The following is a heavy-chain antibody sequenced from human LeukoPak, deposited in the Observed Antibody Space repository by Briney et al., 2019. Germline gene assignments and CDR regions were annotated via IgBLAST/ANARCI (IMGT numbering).Heavy chain of an antibody. CDR2: IWYDGSNK. CDR1: GFTFSSYG. J-gene: IGHJ5*02. CDR3: ARSDYVDWFDP. Sequence: PGRSLRLSCAASGFTFSSYGMHWDRQAPGKGLEWVAVIWYDGSNKYYADSVKGRFTISRDNSKNTLYLQMNSLRAEDTAVYYCARSDYVDWFDPWGQGTLVTVSS. D-gene: IGHD4-17*01. V-gene: IGHV3-33*01.